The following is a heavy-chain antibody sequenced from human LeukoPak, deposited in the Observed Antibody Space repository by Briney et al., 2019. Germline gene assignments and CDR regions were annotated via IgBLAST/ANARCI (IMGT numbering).Heavy chain of an antibody. V-gene: IGHV4-59*12. CDR2: IYYSGST. J-gene: IGHJ4*02. CDR1: GGSISSYY. CDR3: ARDKGRSGFGELPHWDY. Sequence: PSETLSLTCTVSGGSISSYYWSWIRQPPGKGLEWIGYIYYSGSTYYNPPLKSRVTISVDTSKNQFSLKLSSVTAADTAVYYCARDKGRSGFGELPHWDYWGQGTLVTVSS. D-gene: IGHD3-10*01.